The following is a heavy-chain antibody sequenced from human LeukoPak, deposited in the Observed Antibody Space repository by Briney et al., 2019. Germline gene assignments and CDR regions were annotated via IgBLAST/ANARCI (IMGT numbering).Heavy chain of an antibody. CDR1: GFTFSSYS. V-gene: IGHV3-7*03. D-gene: IGHD2-15*01. CDR3: ARNVGWFRFDY. CDR2: IKEDGSEK. J-gene: IGHJ4*02. Sequence: GGSLRLSCAASGFTFSSYSMNWVRQAPGKGLEWVANIKEDGSEKYYEDSVKGRFTISRDNAKNSLYLQMNSLRAEDTAVYYCARNVGWFRFDYWGQGTLVTVSS.